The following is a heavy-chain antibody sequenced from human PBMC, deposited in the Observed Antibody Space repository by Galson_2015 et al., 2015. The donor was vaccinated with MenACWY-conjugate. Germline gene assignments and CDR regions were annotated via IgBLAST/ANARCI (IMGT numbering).Heavy chain of an antibody. CDR3: AKSRGASFYFDS. V-gene: IGHV3-74*01. Sequence: SLRLSCAASGFIFNTYWMHWVRQAPGKGLVWVSRINPGGSGTTYADSVKYRFTISRDNAKNTLYLQMNSLRPEDTAVFYCAKSRGASFYFDSWGQGTLVTVSS. J-gene: IGHJ4*02. CDR2: INPGGSGT. D-gene: IGHD1-26*01. CDR1: GFIFNTYW.